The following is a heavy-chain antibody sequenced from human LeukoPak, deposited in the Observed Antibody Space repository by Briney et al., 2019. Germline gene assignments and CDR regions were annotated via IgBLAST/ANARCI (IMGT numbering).Heavy chain of an antibody. V-gene: IGHV5-51*01. Sequence: GESLKISCKGSGYSFNTYWIGWVRQMPGKGLEWMGIIYPGDSDTKYSPSFQGQVTISADKSISTAYLQWSSLKASDTAMYYCARLGGSSWQAARYWGQGTLVTVSS. CDR2: IYPGDSDT. CDR1: GYSFNTYW. D-gene: IGHD6-13*01. CDR3: ARLGGSSWQAARY. J-gene: IGHJ4*02.